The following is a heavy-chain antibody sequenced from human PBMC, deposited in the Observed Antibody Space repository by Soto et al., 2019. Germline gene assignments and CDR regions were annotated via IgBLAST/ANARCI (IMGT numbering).Heavy chain of an antibody. D-gene: IGHD3-10*01. CDR1: GFTFSSYG. CDR3: AREDPLWFGDFGS. CDR2: IWYDGSNK. J-gene: IGHJ4*02. V-gene: IGHV3-33*01. Sequence: PGGSLRLSCAASGFTFSSYGMHWVRQAPGKGLEWVAVIWYDGSNKYYADSVKGRFTISRDNSKNTLYLQMNSLRAEDTAVYYCAREDPLWFGDFGSWGQGTLVTVSS.